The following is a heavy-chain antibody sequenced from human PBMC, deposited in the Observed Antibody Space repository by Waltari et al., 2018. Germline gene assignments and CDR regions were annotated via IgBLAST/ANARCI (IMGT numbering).Heavy chain of an antibody. D-gene: IGHD3-3*01. CDR3: ARGGTYYDFWSGYYTFD. CDR2: IYHSGST. CDR1: GYSISSGYY. V-gene: IGHV4-38-2*02. Sequence: QVQLQESGPGLVKPSETLSLTCTVSGYSISSGYYWGWIRQPPGKGLEWIGSIYHSGSTYYNPSLKSRVTISVDTSKNQFSLKLSSVTAADTAVYYCARGGTYYDFWSGYYTFD. J-gene: IGHJ4*01.